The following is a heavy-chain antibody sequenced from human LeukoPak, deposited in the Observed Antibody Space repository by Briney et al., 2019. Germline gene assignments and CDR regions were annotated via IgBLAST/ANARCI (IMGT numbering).Heavy chain of an antibody. Sequence: MTSETLSLTCTVSSGSISTSNYYWGWVRQPPGKALEWIGNIFYSGSTYYNPSLKSRVTISVDKSKNQFSLKLSSVTAADTAVYYCARVFVVVVADRPQMGYYYYYMDVWGKGTTVTVSS. J-gene: IGHJ6*03. D-gene: IGHD2-15*01. CDR1: SGSISTSNYY. CDR3: ARVFVVVVADRPQMGYYYYYMDV. V-gene: IGHV4-39*07. CDR2: IFYSGST.